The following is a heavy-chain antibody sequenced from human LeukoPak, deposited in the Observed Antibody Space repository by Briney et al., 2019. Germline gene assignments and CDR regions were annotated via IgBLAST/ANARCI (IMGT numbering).Heavy chain of an antibody. CDR3: ARGACTSASCYLVD. CDR2: INHRGST. CDR1: GYAISSGYY. Sequence: SETLSLTCGVSGYAISSGYYGGWIRQPPGKGLEWIGSINHRGSTYYNPSLKSRVTISVETFNNQFSLKLNSVTAADTAVYYCARGACTSASCYLVDWGQGSLVTVSS. J-gene: IGHJ4*02. D-gene: IGHD2-2*01. V-gene: IGHV4-38-2*01.